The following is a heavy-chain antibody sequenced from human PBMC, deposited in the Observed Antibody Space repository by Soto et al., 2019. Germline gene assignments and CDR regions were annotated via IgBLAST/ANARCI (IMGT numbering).Heavy chain of an antibody. V-gene: IGHV1-69*01. CDR1: GGTFSSYA. J-gene: IGHJ6*02. Sequence: QVQLVQSGAEVKKPGSSVKVSCKASGGTFSSYAISWVRQAPGQGLEWMGGIIPIFGTANYAQKFQGRVTITADDSTSTAYMELSSLRSGDTAVYYCASQPHIVVVTATLYYYYGMDVWGQGTTVTVSS. CDR3: ASQPHIVVVTATLYYYYGMDV. CDR2: IIPIFGTA. D-gene: IGHD2-21*02.